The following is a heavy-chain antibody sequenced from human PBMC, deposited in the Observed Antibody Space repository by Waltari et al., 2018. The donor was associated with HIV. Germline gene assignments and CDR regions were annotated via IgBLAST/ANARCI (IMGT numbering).Heavy chain of an antibody. Sequence: EVHLVESGGGLVQPGGSLRLSCSASGFIFDDYGMHWVRQALGKGLEWISGISWDSGRIGYADSVRGRFTISRDNAKNFVYLQMNSLRGDDTAFYYCARGPLYDWFDPWGQGTLVTVSS. J-gene: IGHJ5*02. CDR3: ARGPLYDWFDP. V-gene: IGHV3-9*01. CDR1: GFIFDDYG. D-gene: IGHD2-8*01. CDR2: ISWDSGRI.